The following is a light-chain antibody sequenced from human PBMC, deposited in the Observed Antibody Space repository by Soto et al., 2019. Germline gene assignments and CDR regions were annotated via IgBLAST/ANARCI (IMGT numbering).Light chain of an antibody. J-gene: IGKJ4*01. V-gene: IGKV1-39*01. CDR3: QESYSTPAVS. Sequence: DIQMTQSPSSLSASLGDTFTITCRASQNIDNYLNWYQHQPGKAPKLLIYATSTFQSGVPARFSGSGSGTEFTLTISTLQAEDFATYFCQESYSTPAVSFGGGTKVDIK. CDR1: QNIDNY. CDR2: ATS.